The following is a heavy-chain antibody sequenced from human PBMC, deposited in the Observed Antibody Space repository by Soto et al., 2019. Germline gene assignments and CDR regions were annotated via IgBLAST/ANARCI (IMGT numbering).Heavy chain of an antibody. D-gene: IGHD5-18*01. V-gene: IGHV3-30*18. CDR2: ISYDGSNK. Sequence: GGSLRLSCAASGFTFSSYGMHWVRQAPGKGLEWVAVISYDGSNKYYADSVKGRFTISRDNSKNTLYLQMNSLRAEDTAVYYCAKGASNTAMVNIDYWGQGTLVTVSS. CDR1: GFTFSSYG. J-gene: IGHJ4*02. CDR3: AKGASNTAMVNIDY.